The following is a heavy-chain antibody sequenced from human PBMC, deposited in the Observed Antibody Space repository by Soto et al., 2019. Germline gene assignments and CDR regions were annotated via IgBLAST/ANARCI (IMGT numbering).Heavy chain of an antibody. CDR2: IYYSGST. Sequence: SETLSLTCSVSGGSISSSGNYWSWIRQHPGKGLEWIGYIYYSGSTYYNPSLKSRVTISVDTSKSQFSLNLSSVTAADTAVYYCARIPPTFNAYEPTVYFDSWGQGTLVTVSS. D-gene: IGHD5-12*01. J-gene: IGHJ4*02. V-gene: IGHV4-31*03. CDR1: GGSISSSGNY. CDR3: ARIPPTFNAYEPTVYFDS.